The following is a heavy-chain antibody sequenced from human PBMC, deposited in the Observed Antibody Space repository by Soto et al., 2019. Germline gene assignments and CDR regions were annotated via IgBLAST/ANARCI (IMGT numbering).Heavy chain of an antibody. CDR1: GGSFSGYY. Sequence: PSETLSLTCAVYGGSFSGYYWSWIRQPPGKGLEWIGYIYYSGSTYYNPSLKSRVTISVDTSKNQFSLKLSSVTAADTAVYYCARVSGRGRSNWFDPWGQGTLVTVSS. V-gene: IGHV4-34*09. CDR3: ARVSGRGRSNWFDP. J-gene: IGHJ5*02. CDR2: IYYSGST. D-gene: IGHD3-16*01.